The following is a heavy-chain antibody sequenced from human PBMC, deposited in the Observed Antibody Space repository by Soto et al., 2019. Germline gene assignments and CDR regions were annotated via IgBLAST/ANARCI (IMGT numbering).Heavy chain of an antibody. CDR2: IVPIFGTT. CDR3: ARVEAVAGLYNYHGLDV. CDR1: GGTFSNYA. J-gene: IGHJ6*01. V-gene: IGHV1-69*12. D-gene: IGHD6-19*01. Sequence: QVQLVQSGAEVKKPGSSVKVSCKVSGGTFSNYAIDWVRLAPGQGLEWMGGIVPIFGTTYYTQKFQGRATIIADDSTTTAYLELSSLRSEDTAIYYCARVEAVAGLYNYHGLDVWGLGTAVTVSS.